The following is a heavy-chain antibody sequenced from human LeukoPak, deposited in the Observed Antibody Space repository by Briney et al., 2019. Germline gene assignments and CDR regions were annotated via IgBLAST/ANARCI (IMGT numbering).Heavy chain of an antibody. D-gene: IGHD3-16*02. CDR2: INHSGST. Sequence: SETLSLTCAVYGGSFSGYYWSWIRQPPGKGLEWIGEINHSGSTNYNPSLKSRVTISVDTSKNQFSLKLSSVTAADTAVYYCARGEQIDYVWGTYRYTGSTLDYWGQGTLVTVSS. J-gene: IGHJ4*02. CDR3: ARGEQIDYVWGTYRYTGSTLDY. CDR1: GGSFSGYY. V-gene: IGHV4-34*01.